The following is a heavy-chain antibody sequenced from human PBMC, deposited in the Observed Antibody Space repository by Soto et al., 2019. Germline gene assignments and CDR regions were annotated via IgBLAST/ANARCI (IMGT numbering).Heavy chain of an antibody. CDR3: AREILSPDFYFHGMDV. D-gene: IGHD2-15*01. CDR1: GYTFTSYG. Sequence: QGQLVQSGAEVKKPGASVKVSCKASGYTFTSYGISWVRQAPGQGLEWMGWISAKKGNTTYAQKFQGRVTMTTDTSTSTAYMELRSLRSDDTAVYYCAREILSPDFYFHGMDVWGQGTTVTVSS. J-gene: IGHJ6*02. V-gene: IGHV1-18*04. CDR2: ISAKKGNT.